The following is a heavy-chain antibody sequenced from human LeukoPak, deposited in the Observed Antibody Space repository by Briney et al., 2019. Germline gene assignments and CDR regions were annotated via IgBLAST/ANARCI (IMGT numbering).Heavy chain of an antibody. CDR1: GGSISSYY. CDR3: ARGRKSSTLEFDP. V-gene: IGHV4-59*01. D-gene: IGHD6-19*01. CDR2: IYYSGST. Sequence: SETLSLTCTVSGGSISSYYWSWIRQPPGKGLGWIGYIYYSGSTNYNPSLKSRVTISVDTSKNQFSLKLSSVTAADTAVYYCARGRKSSTLEFDPWGQGTLVTVSS. J-gene: IGHJ5*02.